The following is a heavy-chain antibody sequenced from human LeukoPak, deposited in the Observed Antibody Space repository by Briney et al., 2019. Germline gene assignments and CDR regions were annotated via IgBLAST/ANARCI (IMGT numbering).Heavy chain of an antibody. D-gene: IGHD1-26*01. CDR3: ARDYRLTQIQY. CDR1: GGSISNYY. V-gene: IGHV4-59*01. J-gene: IGHJ1*01. Sequence: SETLSLTCTVSGGSISNYYWSWIRQPPGKGLEWIGYIYSSGSTNYNLSLKSRVTISVDTSKNQFSLRLSSVTAADTAVYYCARDYRLTQIQYWGQGTLVTVSS. CDR2: IYSSGST.